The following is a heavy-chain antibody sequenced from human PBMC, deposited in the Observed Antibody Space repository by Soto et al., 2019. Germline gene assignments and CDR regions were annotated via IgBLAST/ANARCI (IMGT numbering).Heavy chain of an antibody. J-gene: IGHJ6*02. V-gene: IGHV3-49*03. Sequence: GGPLRDSCTASGFSSGDYAMSWFRQDPGKGLEWVGFIRSKAYGGTTEYAASVKGRFTISRDDSKSIAYLQMNSLKTEDTAVYYCTRVGSSSWYHYYYGMDVWGQGTTVTVSS. CDR1: GFSSGDYA. CDR3: TRVGSSSWYHYYYGMDV. CDR2: IRSKAYGGTT. D-gene: IGHD6-13*01.